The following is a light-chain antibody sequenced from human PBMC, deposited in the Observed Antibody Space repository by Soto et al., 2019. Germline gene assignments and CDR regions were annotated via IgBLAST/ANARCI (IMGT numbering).Light chain of an antibody. J-gene: IGLJ1*01. CDR1: TSNIGADYD. Sequence: QSALTQPPSVSGAPGQRVTISCTGSTSNIGADYDVHWYQQLPGTAPKLLIYGSSDRPSGVPDRFSGSKSGTSASLAITGLQAEDEADYYCQSYESSLINYVFGIGTKVTVL. V-gene: IGLV1-40*01. CDR2: GSS. CDR3: QSYESSLINYV.